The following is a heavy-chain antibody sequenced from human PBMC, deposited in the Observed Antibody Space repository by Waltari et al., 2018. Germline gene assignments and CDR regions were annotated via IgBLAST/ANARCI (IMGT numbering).Heavy chain of an antibody. D-gene: IGHD3-10*01. CDR2: IKSKDYGGTT. Sequence: EVQLVESGGGLVQPGRSLRLSRTASGFNFADCAMSWFREAPGKGLEWVGYIKSKDYGGTTDYAASVKGRFTISRDDSQSVAYLQMNSLKTEDTAMYYCTGRITMVRGVIRFDSWGQGTLVTVSS. V-gene: IGHV3-49*03. CDR1: GFNFADCA. J-gene: IGHJ4*02. CDR3: TGRITMVRGVIRFDS.